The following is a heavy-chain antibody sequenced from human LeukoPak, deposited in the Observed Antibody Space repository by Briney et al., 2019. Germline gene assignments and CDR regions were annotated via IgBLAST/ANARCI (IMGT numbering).Heavy chain of an antibody. J-gene: IGHJ4*02. Sequence: SETLSLTCAVYGVSFSGYYWSWIRQPPGKGLEWIGEINHSGSTNYDPSLKSRVTISVDTSKNQFSLKLSSVTAADTAVYYCARRPPIRSGGYLLWGQGTLVTVSS. CDR1: GVSFSGYY. CDR2: INHSGST. CDR3: ARRPPIRSGGYLL. D-gene: IGHD1-26*01. V-gene: IGHV4-34*01.